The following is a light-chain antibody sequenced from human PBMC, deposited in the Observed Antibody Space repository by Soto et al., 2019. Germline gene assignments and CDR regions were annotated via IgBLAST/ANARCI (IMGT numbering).Light chain of an antibody. Sequence: DIQMTQSPSSLSASVGDRVTITCRASQSISNYLNWYQQKPGKAPKLLIYAASSMKSGVPSRLSGSGSETDFTLTISSLQPDDSATYYCQQSFSPLWTFGQGTKVEV. CDR3: QQSFSPLWT. V-gene: IGKV1-39*01. J-gene: IGKJ1*01. CDR1: QSISNY. CDR2: AAS.